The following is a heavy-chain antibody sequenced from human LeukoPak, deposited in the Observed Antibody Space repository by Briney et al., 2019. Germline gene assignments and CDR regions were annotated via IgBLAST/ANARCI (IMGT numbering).Heavy chain of an antibody. CDR2: INHSGST. CDR3: ARVKGSGYIRY. D-gene: IGHD5-12*01. CDR1: GGSFSGYY. J-gene: IGHJ4*02. Sequence: ASETLSLTCAVYGGSFSGYYWSWIRQPPGKGLEWIGEINHSGSTNYNPSLKSRVTISVDTSKNQFSLKLSSVTAADTAVYYCARVKGSGYIRYWGQGTLVTVSS. V-gene: IGHV4-34*01.